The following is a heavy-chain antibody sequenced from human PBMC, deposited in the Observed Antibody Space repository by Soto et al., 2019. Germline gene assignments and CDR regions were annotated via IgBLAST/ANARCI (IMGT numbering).Heavy chain of an antibody. CDR2: IYWDDDK. CDR3: AHSVVAGLGYYFDY. D-gene: IGHD6-19*01. J-gene: IGHJ4*02. V-gene: IGHV2-5*02. Sequence: QITLKESGPTLVKPTQTLTLTCTFSGFSLSSTRVAVGWIRQPPGKALEWLALIYWDDDKRYSHFLKSRLTTPKDTSKNQVVLTMTNMDPVDTATYYCAHSVVAGLGYYFDYWGQGTLVTVSS. CDR1: GFSLSSTRVA.